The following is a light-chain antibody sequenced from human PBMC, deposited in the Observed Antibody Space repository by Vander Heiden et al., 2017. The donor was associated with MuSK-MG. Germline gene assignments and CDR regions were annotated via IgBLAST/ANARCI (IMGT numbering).Light chain of an antibody. Sequence: EIVMTQSPATLSVSPGERATLSCRASQSVSSNLASYQQKPGQAPRLLIYGASTSVTGIPARFTASGSGTEFTLTISSLQSEDIAVYYCQQDNNWPKTFGQGTKVEIK. CDR1: QSVSSN. CDR2: GAS. J-gene: IGKJ1*01. V-gene: IGKV3-15*01. CDR3: QQDNNWPKT.